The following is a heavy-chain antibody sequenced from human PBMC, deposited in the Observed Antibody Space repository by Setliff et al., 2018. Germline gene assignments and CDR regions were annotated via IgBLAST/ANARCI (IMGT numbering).Heavy chain of an antibody. CDR1: GFTFSSYR. Sequence: PGGSLRLSCAASGFTFSSYRMHWVRQAPGKGLEWVAVIWDDGGNKYHADSVKGRFTISRDNSKNTLYLQMNSLRPEDTAVYYCARDLIRGAPNWFDPWGQGTLVTVSS. V-gene: IGHV3-33*08. D-gene: IGHD3-10*01. J-gene: IGHJ5*02. CDR3: ARDLIRGAPNWFDP. CDR2: IWDDGGNK.